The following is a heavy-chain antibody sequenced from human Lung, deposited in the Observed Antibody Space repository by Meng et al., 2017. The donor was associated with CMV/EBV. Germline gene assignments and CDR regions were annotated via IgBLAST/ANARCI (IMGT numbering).Heavy chain of an antibody. CDR2: INPSGNT. CDR3: ARHALYDFDFDY. Sequence: QVQLVQSGAEVKKPGASVKISCKASGYSFSDYYMVWVRQAPGQGLDWMGIINPSGNTNYAQNFQGRFTMTRDTSTSTVYMEVSSLRSEDTAVYYCARHALYDFDFDYWGQGTLVTVSS. J-gene: IGHJ4*02. D-gene: IGHD3/OR15-3a*01. CDR1: GYSFSDYY. V-gene: IGHV1-46*01.